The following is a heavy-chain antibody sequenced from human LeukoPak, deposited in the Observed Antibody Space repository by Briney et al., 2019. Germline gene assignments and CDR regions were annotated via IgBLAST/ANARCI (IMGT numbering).Heavy chain of an antibody. D-gene: IGHD5-12*01. V-gene: IGHV1-8*01. CDR3: ARGRDQSGYDLGY. CDR1: GYTFTSYD. Sequence: ASVKVSCKASGYTFTSYDINWVRQATGPGLEWMGWMDPNSGNTGYAQKFQGRVTMTRNTSISTAYMELSSLRSEDTAVYYCARGRDQSGYDLGYWGQGTLVTVSS. J-gene: IGHJ4*02. CDR2: MDPNSGNT.